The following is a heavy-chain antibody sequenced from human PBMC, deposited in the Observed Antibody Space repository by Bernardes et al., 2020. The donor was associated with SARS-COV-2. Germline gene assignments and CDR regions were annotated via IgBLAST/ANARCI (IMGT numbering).Heavy chain of an antibody. CDR3: ARLALAPGSIIGRKFLRFDS. V-gene: IGHV3-23*01. CDR1: GFTFNTNT. CDR2: ITASSFDT. J-gene: IGHJ4*02. Sequence: GGSLRLSCTASGFTFNTNTMAWVRQAPGKGLEWVSRITASSFDTYFADSVKGRFSVSKDGSQKMFLPMKNLRSDDTAIYYCARLALAPGSIIGRKFLRFDSWGRGTLVTVSS. D-gene: IGHD3-10*01.